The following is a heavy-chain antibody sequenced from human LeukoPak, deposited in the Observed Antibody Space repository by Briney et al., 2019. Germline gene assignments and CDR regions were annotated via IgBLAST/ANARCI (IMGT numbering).Heavy chain of an antibody. CDR1: GGSISSYY. J-gene: IGHJ3*02. V-gene: IGHV4-4*07. Sequence: SETLSLTCTVSGGSISSYYWSWIRQPAGKGLEWIGRMYTSGSANYNPSLKSRVTMSVDTSKNQFSLKLSSVTAADTAVYYCARGGVIKQLYGFDIWGQGTMVTVSS. CDR3: ARGGVIKQLYGFDI. CDR2: MYTSGSA. D-gene: IGHD3-16*02.